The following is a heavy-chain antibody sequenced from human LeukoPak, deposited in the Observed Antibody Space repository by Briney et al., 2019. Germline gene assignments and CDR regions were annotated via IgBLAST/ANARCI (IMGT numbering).Heavy chain of an antibody. D-gene: IGHD3-3*01. CDR2: MNPNSGNT. Sequence: ASVKVSCKASGYTFTSYDINWVRQATGQGLEWMGWMNPNSGNTGYAQKFQGRVTMTRNTSISTAYMELSSLRSEDTAVYYCAGGQYGRFLEWLDWTSFYYYGMDVWGQGTTVTVSS. J-gene: IGHJ6*02. CDR3: AGGQYGRFLEWLDWTSFYYYGMDV. V-gene: IGHV1-8*01. CDR1: GYTFTSYD.